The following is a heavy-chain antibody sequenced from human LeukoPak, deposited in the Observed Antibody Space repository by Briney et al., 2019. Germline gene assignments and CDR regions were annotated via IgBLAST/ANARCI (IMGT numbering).Heavy chain of an antibody. CDR1: GGSISSYY. D-gene: IGHD1-26*01. J-gene: IGHJ4*02. V-gene: IGHV4-59*01. CDR3: ERVSGSYFDY. Sequence: SETLSLTCTVSGGSISSYYWSWIRQPPGKGLEWIGYIYYSGSTNYNPSLKSRVTISVDTSKNQFSLTLSSVTAADTAVYYCERVSGSYFDYRGQGTLVTVSS. CDR2: IYYSGST.